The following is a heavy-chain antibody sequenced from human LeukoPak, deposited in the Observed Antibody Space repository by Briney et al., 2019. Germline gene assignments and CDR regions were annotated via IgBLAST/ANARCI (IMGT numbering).Heavy chain of an antibody. D-gene: IGHD4-17*01. CDR1: GISINSHY. CDR2: IYGSGRT. V-gene: IGHV4-59*11. Sequence: SETLSLTCTVSGISINSHYLNWIRQPPGKGLEWIGHIYGSGRTNYNPSLKSRVPISVDTSKNQFSLKLSSVTAADTAVYYCARAKDDYGDYRDYYFDYWGQGTLVTVST. CDR3: ARAKDDYGDYRDYYFDY. J-gene: IGHJ4*02.